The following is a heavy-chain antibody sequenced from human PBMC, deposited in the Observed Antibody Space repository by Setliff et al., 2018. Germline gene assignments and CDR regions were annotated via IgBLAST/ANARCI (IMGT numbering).Heavy chain of an antibody. CDR1: GFIVSDRH. D-gene: IGHD3-10*01. CDR2: ISSSGSYI. V-gene: IGHV3-21*01. J-gene: IGHJ4*02. CDR3: ARPGRSNYWDSFDY. Sequence: PGGSLRLSCAASGFIVSDRHMTWLRQAPGKGLEWVSFISSSGSYIYYGDSVKGRFTISRDDAKNSLYLQMNSLRADDTAVYYCARPGRSNYWDSFDYWGQGTLVTVSS.